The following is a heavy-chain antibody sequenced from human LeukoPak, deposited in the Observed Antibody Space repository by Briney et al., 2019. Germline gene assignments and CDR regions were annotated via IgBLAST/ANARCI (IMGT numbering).Heavy chain of an antibody. CDR2: IYYSGST. J-gene: IGHJ5*02. CDR1: GFTFSSYA. CDR3: ARQGYYGSGSYLWFDP. V-gene: IGHV4-30-4*08. Sequence: LRLSCAASGFTFSSYAMSWIRQPPGKGLEWIGYIYYSGSTYYNPSLKSRVTISVDTSKNQFSLKLSSVTAADTAVYYCARQGYYGSGSYLWFDPWGQGTLVTVSS. D-gene: IGHD3-10*01.